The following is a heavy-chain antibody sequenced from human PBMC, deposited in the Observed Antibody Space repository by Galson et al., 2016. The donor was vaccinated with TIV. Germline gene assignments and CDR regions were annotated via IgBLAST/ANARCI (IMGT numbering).Heavy chain of an antibody. Sequence: QSGAEVTKPGESLKISCKGSGYTFSNYWIGWVRQMPGKGLEWLGIIYPRDSTTRYSPAFQGQVTISADTSINTAYLQRPRLKASDTARYYCVRKGNWNYLFDYWGPGTLVTVSS. J-gene: IGHJ4*02. CDR1: GYTFSNYW. CDR3: VRKGNWNYLFDY. D-gene: IGHD1-7*01. V-gene: IGHV5-51*03. CDR2: IYPRDSTT.